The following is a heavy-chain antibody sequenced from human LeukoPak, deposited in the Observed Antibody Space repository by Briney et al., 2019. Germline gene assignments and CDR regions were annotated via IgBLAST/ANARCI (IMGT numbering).Heavy chain of an antibody. D-gene: IGHD2-2*01. CDR1: GGTFSSYA. Sequence: APVKVSCKASGGTFSSYAISWVRQAPGQGLEWMGGIIPIFGTANYAQKFQGRVTITADESTSTAYMELSSLRSEDTAVYYCARDIVVVPAARWFDPWGQGTLVTVSS. CDR2: IIPIFGTA. J-gene: IGHJ5*02. V-gene: IGHV1-69*13. CDR3: ARDIVVVPAARWFDP.